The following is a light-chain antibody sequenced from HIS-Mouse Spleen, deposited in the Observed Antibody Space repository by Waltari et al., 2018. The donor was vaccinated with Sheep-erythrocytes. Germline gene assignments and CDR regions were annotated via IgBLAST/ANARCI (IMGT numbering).Light chain of an antibody. CDR1: SRDVGGYKY. Sequence: QSALTQPPSASGSPGQSVTLPCPGTSRDVGGYKYVPWYQQHPGKAPKLMIYEVSKRPSGVPDRFSGSKSGNTASLTVSGLQAEDEADYYCSSYAGSNNWVFGGGTKLTVL. CDR3: SSYAGSNNWV. V-gene: IGLV2-8*01. CDR2: EVS. J-gene: IGLJ3*02.